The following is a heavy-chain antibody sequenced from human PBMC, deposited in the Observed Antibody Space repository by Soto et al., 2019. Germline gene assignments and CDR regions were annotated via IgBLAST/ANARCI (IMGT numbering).Heavy chain of an antibody. Sequence: TLSLTCAVYGGSFSGYYWSWIRQPPGKGLEWIGEINHSGSTNYNPSLKSRVTISVDTSKNQFSLKLSSVTAADTAVYYCARGRRRSDCSSTSCRTGYYYYYYGMDVWGQGT. J-gene: IGHJ6*02. CDR1: GGSFSGYY. CDR2: INHSGST. V-gene: IGHV4-34*01. D-gene: IGHD2-2*01. CDR3: ARGRRRSDCSSTSCRTGYYYYYYGMDV.